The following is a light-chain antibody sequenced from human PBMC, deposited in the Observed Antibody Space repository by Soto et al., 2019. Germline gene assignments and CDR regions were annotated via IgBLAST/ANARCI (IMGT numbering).Light chain of an antibody. CDR3: CSYARTSTYG. V-gene: IGLV2-23*01. CDR1: SSDVGSYNL. J-gene: IGLJ1*01. CDR2: EDN. Sequence: QSALTQPASVSGSPGQSITISCTGTSSDVGSYNLVSWYQQHPGKATKLMIYEDNKRPSGVSNRFSVSKSGYTASLTISGLQAEDEADYYCCSYARTSTYGFGSGTKVTVL.